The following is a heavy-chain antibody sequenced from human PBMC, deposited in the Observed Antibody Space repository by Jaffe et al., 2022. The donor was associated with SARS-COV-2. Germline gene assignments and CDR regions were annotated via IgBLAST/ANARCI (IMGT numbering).Heavy chain of an antibody. CDR1: GDSITSTSYH. V-gene: IGHV4-39*01. J-gene: IGHJ4*02. D-gene: IGHD1-26*01. CDR3: GRLPVRYTGTYHPGYFDS. CDR2: IYYTGSN. Sequence: QLQLQESGPGLVKASETLSLSCAVSGDSITSTSYHWGWIRQPPGKGLEWIGSIYYTGSNYYNPSLKSRVTIFEDASKNQFSLKLISVTAADTAVYHCGRLPVRYTGTYHPGYFDSWGQGTLVKVSS.